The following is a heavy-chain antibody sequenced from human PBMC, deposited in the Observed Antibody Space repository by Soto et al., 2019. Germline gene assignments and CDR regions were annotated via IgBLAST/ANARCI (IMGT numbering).Heavy chain of an antibody. CDR3: AKDHDFWSGYYYY. CDR2: ISGSGGST. V-gene: IGHV3-23*01. D-gene: IGHD3-3*01. J-gene: IGHJ4*02. CDR1: GFTFSSYA. Sequence: EVQLLESGGGLVQPGGSLRISCAASGFTFSSYAMSWVRQAPGKGLEWVSAISGSGGSTYYADSVKGRFTISRDNSRNTLYLQMNSLRAEDTAVYYCAKDHDFWSGYYYYWGQGTLVTVSS.